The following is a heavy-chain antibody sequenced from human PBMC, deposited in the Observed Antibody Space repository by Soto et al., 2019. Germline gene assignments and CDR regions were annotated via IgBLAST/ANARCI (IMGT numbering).Heavy chain of an antibody. J-gene: IGHJ5*02. D-gene: IGHD6-19*01. CDR3: ARDPIRPPQNSSGDSTWFAP. CDR2: IIPIFGTA. CDR1: GVTFSSYA. Sequence: TSVKVCCKACGVTFSSYAIRWVRQAPGQGLEWMGGIIPIFGTANYAQKFQGRVTITADESTSTAYMELSSLRSEDTAVYYCARDPIRPPQNSSGDSTWFAPWGQGTLVTVSS. V-gene: IGHV1-69*13.